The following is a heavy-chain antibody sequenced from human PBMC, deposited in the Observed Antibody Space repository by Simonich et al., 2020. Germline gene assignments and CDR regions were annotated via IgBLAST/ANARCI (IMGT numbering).Heavy chain of an antibody. CDR1: GYTFTSYD. Sequence: QVQLVQSGAEVKKPGASVKVSCKASGYTFTSYDINWVRQASGQGLEWMRWMNPNSGNKGYAQKFQGRVTITRNTSISTAYMGLSSLGSEDTAVYYCARGRGGMSRGYVDYWGQGTLVTVSS. CDR2: MNPNSGNK. D-gene: IGHD2-15*01. CDR3: ARGRGGMSRGYVDY. V-gene: IGHV1-8*03. J-gene: IGHJ4*02.